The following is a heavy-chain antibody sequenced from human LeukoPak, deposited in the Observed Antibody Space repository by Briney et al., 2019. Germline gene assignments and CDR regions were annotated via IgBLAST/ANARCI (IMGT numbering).Heavy chain of an antibody. Sequence: GGSLRLSCAASGFTVSSNYMSWVRQAPGKGLEWASVNYSGGSCYSADYDKGRLPISRDNSKNPLYLQMNTRRAEDTAVYYCARTGSLRYFGWSGGGGLYFDYWGQGTLVTVSS. D-gene: IGHD3-9*01. CDR3: ARTGSLRYFGWSGGGGLYFDY. J-gene: IGHJ4*02. V-gene: IGHV3-53*01. CDR1: GFTVSSNY. CDR2: NYSGGSC.